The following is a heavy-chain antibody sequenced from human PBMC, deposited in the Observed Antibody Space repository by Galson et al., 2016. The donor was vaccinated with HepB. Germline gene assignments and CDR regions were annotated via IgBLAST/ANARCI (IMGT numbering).Heavy chain of an antibody. D-gene: IGHD3-10*01. CDR2: IRNKAYSYAT. Sequence: SLRLSCAASGFTFSGSTMHWVRQASGKGLEWVGRIRNKAYSYATAYAASVKGRFTISRDDSKNTAYLQMNSLKTEDTAVYYCTRQVPITMVRGVLHKYDDYYYYMDVWGKGTTVTVSS. J-gene: IGHJ6*03. CDR1: GFTFSGST. V-gene: IGHV3-73*01. CDR3: TRQVPITMVRGVLHKYDDYYYYMDV.